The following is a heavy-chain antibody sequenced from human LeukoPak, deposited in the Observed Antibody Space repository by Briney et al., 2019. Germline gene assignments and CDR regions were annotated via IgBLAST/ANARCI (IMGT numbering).Heavy chain of an antibody. D-gene: IGHD2-8*02. CDR1: GFTFSNAW. V-gene: IGHV3-15*01. J-gene: IGHJ3*02. CDR2: IKSKTDGGTT. CDR3: TTPLVDSYWDAFDI. Sequence: GGSLRLSCAASGFTFSNAWMSWVRQAPGKGLEWVGRIKSKTDGGTTDYAAPVKGRLTISRDDSKNTLYLQMNSLKTEDTAVYYCTTPLVDSYWDAFDIWGQGTMVTVSS.